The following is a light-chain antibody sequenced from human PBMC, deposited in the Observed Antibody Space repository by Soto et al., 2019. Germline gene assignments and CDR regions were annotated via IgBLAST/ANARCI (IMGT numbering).Light chain of an antibody. Sequence: EIVLTQSPATLSLSPGERATLSCRASQSVSSYLAWYQQKPGQAPRLLIYDASNRATGIPARFRGSGSGTECTLIIISLEPEDFAVYYCQQRSNWPPWTFGQGTQVEIK. CDR1: QSVSSY. CDR2: DAS. CDR3: QQRSNWPPWT. V-gene: IGKV3-11*01. J-gene: IGKJ1*01.